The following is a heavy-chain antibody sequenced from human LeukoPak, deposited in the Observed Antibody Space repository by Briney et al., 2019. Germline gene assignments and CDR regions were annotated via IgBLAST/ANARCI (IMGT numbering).Heavy chain of an antibody. CDR3: SRGGGCTRTSCYYPDY. Sequence: PGGSLRLSCAASGFTFSSFGMHWVRQAPGKGLEWVAVIWYDASNKCYADSVKGRFTISRDNSKNTLYLQMNSLRDDDTAMYYRSRGGGCTRTSCYYPDYWGQGTLVTVSS. CDR2: IWYDASNK. CDR1: GFTFSSFG. J-gene: IGHJ4*02. V-gene: IGHV3-33*01. D-gene: IGHD2-2*01.